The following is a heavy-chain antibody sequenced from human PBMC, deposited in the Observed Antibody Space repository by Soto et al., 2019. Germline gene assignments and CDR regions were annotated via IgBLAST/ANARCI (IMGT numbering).Heavy chain of an antibody. J-gene: IGHJ6*02. CDR1: GFTFSSYG. Sequence: GGSLRLSCAASGFTFSSYGMHWVRQAPGKGLEWVAVIWYDGSNKYYVDSVKGRFTISRDNTKNTLYLQMNSLRAEDTAVYYCARGGYCSSTSCYTYYYYGMDVWGQGTTVTVS. V-gene: IGHV3-33*01. CDR2: IWYDGSNK. D-gene: IGHD2-2*02. CDR3: ARGGYCSSTSCYTYYYYGMDV.